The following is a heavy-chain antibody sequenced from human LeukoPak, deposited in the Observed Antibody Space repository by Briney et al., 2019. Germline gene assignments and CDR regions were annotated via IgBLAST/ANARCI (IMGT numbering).Heavy chain of an antibody. Sequence: QTGGSLRLSCAASGFTFSRYAMSWVRQAPGKGLEWVSAISGSGGSTYYADSVKGRFTISRDNSKNTLYLQMNSLRAEDTAVYYCAKLMIAARRLVFDYWGQGTLVTVSS. V-gene: IGHV3-23*01. CDR1: GFTFSRYA. J-gene: IGHJ4*02. CDR2: ISGSGGST. CDR3: AKLMIAARRLVFDY. D-gene: IGHD6-6*01.